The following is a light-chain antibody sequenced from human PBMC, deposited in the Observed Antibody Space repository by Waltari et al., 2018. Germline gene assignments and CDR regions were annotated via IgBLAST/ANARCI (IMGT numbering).Light chain of an antibody. V-gene: IGLV8-61*01. CDR2: STN. Sequence: QTVVTQEPSFSVSPGGTVTLTCGLSXXXXXTSYYPSWYQQTPGRAPRTLIYSTNTRSSGVPDRFAGSILGNKAALTITGAQAXDESDYYCVLYMGSGXXVFXGGTKLTVL. CDR3: VLYMGSGXXV. CDR1: XXXXXTSYY. J-gene: IGLJ2*01.